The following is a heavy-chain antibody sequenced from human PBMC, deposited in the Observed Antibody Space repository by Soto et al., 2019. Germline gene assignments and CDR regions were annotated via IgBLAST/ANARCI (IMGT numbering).Heavy chain of an antibody. CDR3: ARDGSRWDTAMALYYYYGMDV. J-gene: IGHJ6*02. CDR2: ISDDGYTI. Sequence: PGGSLRLSCATSGFTFSDFYMSWVRQAPGKGPEWVSYISDDGYTIYYADSVKGRFTISRDNAENSLYLQMNSLRAEDTAVYYCARDGSRWDTAMALYYYYGMDVWGQGTTVTVSS. CDR1: GFTFSDFY. V-gene: IGHV3-11*04. D-gene: IGHD5-18*01.